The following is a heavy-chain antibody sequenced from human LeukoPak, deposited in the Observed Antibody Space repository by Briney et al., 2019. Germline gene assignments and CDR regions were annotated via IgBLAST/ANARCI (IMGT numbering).Heavy chain of an antibody. CDR3: ARVLRDDYASGYYYYYMDV. Sequence: SETLSLTCTVSGGSISSYYWSWIRQPPGKGLEWIGYIYYSGSTNYNPSLKSRVTISVDTSKNQFSLKLSSVTAADTAVYYCARVLRDDYASGYYYYYMDVWGKGTTVTVSS. V-gene: IGHV4-59*01. CDR2: IYYSGST. J-gene: IGHJ6*03. D-gene: IGHD3-16*01. CDR1: GGSISSYY.